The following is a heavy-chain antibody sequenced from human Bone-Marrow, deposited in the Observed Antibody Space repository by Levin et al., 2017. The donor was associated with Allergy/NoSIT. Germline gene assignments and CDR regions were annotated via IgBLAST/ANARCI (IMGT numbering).Heavy chain of an antibody. CDR1: GFVFITFA. CDR2: ISGSGSTT. D-gene: IGHD3-16*01. Sequence: GGSLRLSCAASGFVFITFAMSWVRQAPGKGLEWVSAISGSGSTTYYADSVKGRFTISRDNSKNTLYLQINSLRAEDTGVYFCAQDRHVAVSLFHIWGQGTTVIVSS. J-gene: IGHJ3*02. V-gene: IGHV3-23*01. CDR3: AQDRHVAVSLFHI.